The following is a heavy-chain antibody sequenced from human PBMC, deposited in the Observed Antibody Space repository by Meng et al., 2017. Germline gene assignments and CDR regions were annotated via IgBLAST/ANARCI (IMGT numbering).Heavy chain of an antibody. CDR1: GFTFSSYR. J-gene: IGHJ3*02. D-gene: IGHD3-22*01. V-gene: IGHV3-7*01. CDR2: IKQDGSEK. Sequence: LSLTCAASGFTFSSYRMSWVRQAPGKGLEWVANIKQDGSEKYYVDSVKGRFTISRDNAKNSLYLQMNSLRAEDSAVYYCARDLKPVDSSGYYYWAEGAFDIWGQGTMVTVSS. CDR3: ARDLKPVDSSGYYYWAEGAFDI.